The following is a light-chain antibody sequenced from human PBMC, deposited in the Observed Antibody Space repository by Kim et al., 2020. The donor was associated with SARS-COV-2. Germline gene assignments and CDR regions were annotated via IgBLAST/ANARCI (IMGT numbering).Light chain of an antibody. CDR2: YDS. CDR3: QVWDSSSDHRVV. CDR1: SIGSKS. V-gene: IGLV3-21*04. J-gene: IGLJ2*01. Sequence: SYELTQPPAVLVAPGKRARITCGGISIGSKSVHWYQQKPGQAPVLVISYDSDRPSGIPERFSGSNSGNTATLTISRVEAGDEADYYCQVWDSSSDHRVVFGGGTQLTVL.